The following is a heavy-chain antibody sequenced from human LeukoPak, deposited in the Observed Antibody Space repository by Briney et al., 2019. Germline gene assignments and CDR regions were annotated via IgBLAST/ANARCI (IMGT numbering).Heavy chain of an antibody. J-gene: IGHJ4*02. CDR1: GGSISSYY. CDR3: ARSFDSSGYYYYFDY. CDR2: IHYSGST. Sequence: SETLSVTCTVSGGSISSYYWSWIRQSPGKGLEWIGYIHYSGSTNYNPSLKSRVTISVDTSRNQFSLKLSSVTAADTAVYYCARSFDSSGYYYYFDYWGQGTLVTVSS. D-gene: IGHD3-22*01. V-gene: IGHV4-59*01.